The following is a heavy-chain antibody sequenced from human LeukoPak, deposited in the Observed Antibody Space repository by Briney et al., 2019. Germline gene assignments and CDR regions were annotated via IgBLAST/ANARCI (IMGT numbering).Heavy chain of an antibody. D-gene: IGHD6-19*01. V-gene: IGHV5-51*01. Sequence: GESLVISCKASGYSFSSYWIAWVRQMPGKGLEWMGIIYPGDSTTRYSPSFQGQVTISADKSVITAHLQWRSLKASDTAIYYCARHFRSPKAVADPYYFDSWGQGTLVTVSS. CDR1: GYSFSSYW. CDR3: ARHFRSPKAVADPYYFDS. J-gene: IGHJ4*02. CDR2: IYPGDSTT.